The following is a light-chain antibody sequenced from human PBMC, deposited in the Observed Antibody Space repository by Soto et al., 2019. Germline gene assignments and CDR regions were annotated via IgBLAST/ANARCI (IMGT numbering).Light chain of an antibody. Sequence: EIVLTQSPATLSLSPGERATLSCRASQSVSRYLAWYQQKPGQAPRLLIYDASKRAPGIPARFSGSGSGTDFTLTISSLEPEDFAVYYCQQRSNWPPLTFGGGTKVEIK. J-gene: IGKJ4*01. CDR2: DAS. CDR3: QQRSNWPPLT. CDR1: QSVSRY. V-gene: IGKV3-11*01.